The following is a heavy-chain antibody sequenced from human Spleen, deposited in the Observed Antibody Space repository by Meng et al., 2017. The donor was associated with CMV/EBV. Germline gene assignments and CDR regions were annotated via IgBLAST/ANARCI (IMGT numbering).Heavy chain of an antibody. CDR2: IWYDESNT. D-gene: IGHD6-13*01. Sequence: GGSLRLSCAASGFTFSSYGMHWVRQAPGKGLEWVAVIWYDESNTYYADSVKGRFTISRDNAKNSLYLQMNSLRAGDTAVYYCAREGQQLIYYYGMDVWGQGTTVTVSS. J-gene: IGHJ6*02. CDR3: AREGQQLIYYYGMDV. V-gene: IGHV3-33*01. CDR1: GFTFSSYG.